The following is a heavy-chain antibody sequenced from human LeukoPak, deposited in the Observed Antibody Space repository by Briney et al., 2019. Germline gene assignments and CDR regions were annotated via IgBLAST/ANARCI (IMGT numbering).Heavy chain of an antibody. D-gene: IGHD3-10*01. CDR3: ARGGWFEEFPYYMDV. Sequence: ASVKVSCKASGYTFTNYDMNWVRQAPGQGLEWMGWMNPNSGNTGYGQKFQGRVTITRNISITTAYMELSSLRSEDTAVYYCARGGWFEEFPYYMDVWGKGTTVTVSS. CDR1: GYTFTNYD. J-gene: IGHJ6*03. CDR2: MNPNSGNT. V-gene: IGHV1-8*03.